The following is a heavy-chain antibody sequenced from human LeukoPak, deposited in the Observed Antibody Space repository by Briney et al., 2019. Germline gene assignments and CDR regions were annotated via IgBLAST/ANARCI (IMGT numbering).Heavy chain of an antibody. CDR3: ARSYIWAGSRYFDY. Sequence: SETLSLTCAVYGGSFSSYYWSWIRQPPGKGLEWIGEINHSGSTNYNPSLKSRVTISVDTSKNQFSLKLSSVTAADTAVYYCARSYIWAGSRYFDYWGQGTLVTVSS. CDR2: INHSGST. D-gene: IGHD1-1*01. V-gene: IGHV4-34*01. J-gene: IGHJ4*02. CDR1: GGSFSSYY.